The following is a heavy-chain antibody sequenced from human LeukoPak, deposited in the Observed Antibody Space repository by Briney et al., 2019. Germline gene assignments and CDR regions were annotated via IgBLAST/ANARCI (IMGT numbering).Heavy chain of an antibody. CDR3: ARTSTGTTDSSDY. CDR2: IYRSGTT. J-gene: IGHJ4*02. CDR1: GYSISSGFY. Sequence: SETLSLTCAVSGYSISSGFYWGWIRQPPGKGLEWIGTIYRSGTTYYNPSLKSRVTISAYTSKNQFSLKLSSVTAADTALYYCARTSTGTTDSSDYWGPGTPVTVSS. D-gene: IGHD1-7*01. V-gene: IGHV4-38-2*01.